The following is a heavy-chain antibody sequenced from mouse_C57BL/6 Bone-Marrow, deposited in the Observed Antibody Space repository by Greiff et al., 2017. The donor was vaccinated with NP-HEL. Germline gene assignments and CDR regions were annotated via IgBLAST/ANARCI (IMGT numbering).Heavy chain of an antibody. Sequence: VKVVESGAELVKPGASVKISCKASGYAFSSYWMNWVKQRPGKGLEWIGQIYPGDGDTNYNGKFKDKASLTADKSSSTAYMQLSGLTSEDSAVYFCARGAYGGQGTLVTVSA. CDR1: GYAFSSYW. V-gene: IGHV1-80*01. CDR3: ARGAY. J-gene: IGHJ3*01. CDR2: IYPGDGDT.